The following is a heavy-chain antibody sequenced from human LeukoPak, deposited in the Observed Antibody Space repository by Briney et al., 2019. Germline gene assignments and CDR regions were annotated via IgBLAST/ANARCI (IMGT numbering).Heavy chain of an antibody. CDR2: IYYSGST. Sequence: SQTLSLTCTVSGGSISSGGYYWSWIRQHPGKGLEWIGYIYYSGSTYYNPSLKSRVTISVDTSKNQFSLKLSSVTAADTAVYYCARGPHYGDYTFDYWGQGTLVTVSS. D-gene: IGHD4-17*01. CDR3: ARGPHYGDYTFDY. J-gene: IGHJ4*02. V-gene: IGHV4-31*03. CDR1: GGSISSGGYY.